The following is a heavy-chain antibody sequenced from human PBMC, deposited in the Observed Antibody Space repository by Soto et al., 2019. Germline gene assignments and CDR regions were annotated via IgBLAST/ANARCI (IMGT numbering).Heavy chain of an antibody. CDR2: INTGNANT. J-gene: IGHJ4*01. CDR1: GYTFTTYA. V-gene: IGHV1-3*04. D-gene: IGHD1-26*01. CDR3: ATGTGKVIEGGWELLRN. Sequence: QVQLVQSGAEVKKPGASVKVSCQASGYTFTTYALHWVRQAPGQSLEWMGWINTGNANTKYSQNFQGRVTITSDTSASTAYMELSSLRSEDTALYYCATGTGKVIEGGWELLRNWGQGTLVTVSS.